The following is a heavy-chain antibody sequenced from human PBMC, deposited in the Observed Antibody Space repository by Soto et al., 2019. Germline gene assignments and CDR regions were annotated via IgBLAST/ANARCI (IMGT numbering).Heavy chain of an antibody. J-gene: IGHJ4*02. Sequence: QVQLVQSGAEVKKPGSSVKVSCKASGGTFSSYAISWVRQAPGQGLEWMGGIIPIFGTANYAQKFQGRVTITAVESTSTAYMEQSSLRSEDTAVYYCARHLVDTAMLHPLRYWGQETLVTVTS. CDR3: ARHLVDTAMLHPLRY. CDR1: GGTFSSYA. V-gene: IGHV1-69*01. D-gene: IGHD5-18*01. CDR2: IIPIFGTA.